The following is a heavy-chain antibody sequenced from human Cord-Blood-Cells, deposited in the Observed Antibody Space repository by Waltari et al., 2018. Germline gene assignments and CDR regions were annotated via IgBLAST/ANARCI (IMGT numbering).Heavy chain of an antibody. D-gene: IGHD6-6*01. CDR2: IIPIFGTA. V-gene: IGHV1-69*01. Sequence: QVQLVQSGAEVKKPGSSVKVSCKASGGTFSSYAISWVRQAPGQGLEWMGGIIPIFGTANYAQKFRGRVTITADESTSTAYMELSSLRSEDTAVYYCASRPRMCRICAFDIWGQGTMVTVSS. CDR1: GGTFSSYA. CDR3: ASRPRMCRICAFDI. J-gene: IGHJ3*02.